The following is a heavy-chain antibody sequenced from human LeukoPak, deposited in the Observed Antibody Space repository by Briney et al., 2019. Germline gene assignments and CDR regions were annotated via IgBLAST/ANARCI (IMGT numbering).Heavy chain of an antibody. Sequence: ASVKVSCKASGYTFTSYGISWVRQAPGQGLEWMGWISAYNGNTNYAQKLQGRVTMTTDTSTSTAYMELRSLRSDDTAVYYCARVPPRVGATLCCYMDVWGKGTTVTVSS. J-gene: IGHJ6*03. CDR2: ISAYNGNT. CDR3: ARVPPRVGATLCCYMDV. CDR1: GYTFTSYG. D-gene: IGHD1-26*01. V-gene: IGHV1-18*01.